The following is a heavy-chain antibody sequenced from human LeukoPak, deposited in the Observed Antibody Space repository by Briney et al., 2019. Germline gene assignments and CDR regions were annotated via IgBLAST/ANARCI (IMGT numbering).Heavy chain of an antibody. CDR1: GFTFSTYA. V-gene: IGHV3-48*01. CDR3: ARADWYS. Sequence: GGSLRLSCAASGFTFSTYAMSWVRQAPGKGLEWVSYISSSGSTTYYADSVKGRFTISRDNAKNSLYLQMNSLRAEDTPVYYCARADWYSWGQGTLVIVSS. J-gene: IGHJ4*02. D-gene: IGHD1-26*01. CDR2: ISSSGSTT.